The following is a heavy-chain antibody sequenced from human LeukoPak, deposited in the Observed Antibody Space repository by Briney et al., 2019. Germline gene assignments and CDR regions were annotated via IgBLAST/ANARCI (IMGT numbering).Heavy chain of an antibody. D-gene: IGHD2-8*01. CDR3: ARAPRKSYGFDY. V-gene: IGHV4-30-2*01. Sequence: SETLSLTYAVSGGSISSGGYSWSWIRQPPGEGLEWIGYIYHSGSTYYNPSLKSRVTISVDRSKNQFSLKLSSVTAADTAVYYCARAPRKSYGFDYWGQGTLVTVSS. CDR2: IYHSGST. CDR1: GGSISSGGYS. J-gene: IGHJ4*02.